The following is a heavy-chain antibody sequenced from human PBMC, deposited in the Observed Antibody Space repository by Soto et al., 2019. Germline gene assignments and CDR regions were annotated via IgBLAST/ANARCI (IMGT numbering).Heavy chain of an antibody. Sequence: GGSLRLSCAASGFTFSDYYMSWIRQAPGKGLEWVSYISSSSSYTNYADSVKGRFTISRDNAKNSLYLQMNSLRAEDTAVYYCAREHVYCSSSSCYLYGMDVWGQGTTVTVSS. CDR3: AREHVYCSSSSCYLYGMDV. V-gene: IGHV3-11*06. CDR1: GFTFSDYY. J-gene: IGHJ6*02. CDR2: ISSSSSYT. D-gene: IGHD2-2*01.